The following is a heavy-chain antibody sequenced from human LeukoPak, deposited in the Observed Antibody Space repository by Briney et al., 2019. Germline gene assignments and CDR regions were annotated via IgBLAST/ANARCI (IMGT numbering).Heavy chain of an antibody. CDR2: ISGSGVTT. D-gene: IGHD3/OR15-3a*01. J-gene: IGHJ4*02. V-gene: IGHV3-23*01. CDR3: AKDRTRSDF. CDR1: GFTFSSNA. Sequence: PGGSLRLSCVASGFTFSSNAMSWVRQAPGKGLEWVSAISGSGVTTYYADYVKGRFTISRDNSKNTLFLQMNSLRVEDTAVYYCAKDRTRSDFWGQGTLVTVSS.